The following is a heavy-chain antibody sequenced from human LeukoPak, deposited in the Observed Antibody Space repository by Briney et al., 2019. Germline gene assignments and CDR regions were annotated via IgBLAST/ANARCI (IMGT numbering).Heavy chain of an antibody. CDR3: AKDLRVGAYLLFDYITSGLDS. CDR1: GFSFSSYG. V-gene: IGHV3-30*18. CDR2: ISYDGSNE. D-gene: IGHD2/OR15-2a*01. J-gene: IGHJ4*02. Sequence: GGSLRLSCAASGFSFSSYGMHWVRQAPGKGLEWVAVISYDGSNEYFADSVKGRFTVSRDNSKNTLYLQMNSLRPEDTAVYYCAKDLRVGAYLLFDYITSGLDSWGQGTLVTVSS.